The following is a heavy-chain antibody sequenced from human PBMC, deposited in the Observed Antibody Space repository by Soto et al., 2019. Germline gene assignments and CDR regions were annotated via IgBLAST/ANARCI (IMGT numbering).Heavy chain of an antibody. V-gene: IGHV6-1*01. J-gene: IGHJ4*02. CDR2: TYYRSKWYN. CDR3: AREPWIQLWDREGFDY. CDR1: GERVSSNSAA. Sequence: SQTLSLTCAISGERVSSNSAAWNWIRQSPSRGLEWLGRTYYRSKWYNDYAVSVKSRITINPDTSKNQFSLQLNSVTPEDTAVYYCAREPWIQLWDREGFDYWGQGTLVTVSS. D-gene: IGHD5-18*01.